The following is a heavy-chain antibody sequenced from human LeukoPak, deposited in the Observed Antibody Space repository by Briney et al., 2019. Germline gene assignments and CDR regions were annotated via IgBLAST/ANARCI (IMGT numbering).Heavy chain of an antibody. J-gene: IGHJ4*02. CDR3: ARAGGYGLIDY. Sequence: PSETLSLTCAVYGGSFSGYYWSWIRQPPGKGLEWIGEINHSGSTNYNPSLKSRVTISVDTSKNQFSLKLSSVTAADTAVYYCARAGGYGLIDYWGQGTMVTVSS. D-gene: IGHD5-18*01. CDR1: GGSFSGYY. V-gene: IGHV4-34*01. CDR2: INHSGST.